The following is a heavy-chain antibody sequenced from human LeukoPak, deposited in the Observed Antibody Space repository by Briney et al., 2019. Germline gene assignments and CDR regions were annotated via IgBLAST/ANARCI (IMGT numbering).Heavy chain of an antibody. V-gene: IGHV3-11*01. CDR3: AKDLDGSPDDY. CDR2: ISSSGSTI. D-gene: IGHD1-26*01. CDR1: GFTFSDYY. J-gene: IGHJ4*02. Sequence: GGSLRLSCAASGFTFSDYYMSWIRQAPGKGLEWVSYISSSGSTIYYADSVKGRFTISRDNAKNSLYLQMDSLRAEDTAVYYCAKDLDGSPDDYWGQGTLVTVSS.